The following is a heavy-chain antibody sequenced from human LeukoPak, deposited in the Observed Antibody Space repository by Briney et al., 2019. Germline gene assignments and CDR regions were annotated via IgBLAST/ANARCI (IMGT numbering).Heavy chain of an antibody. CDR1: GFSFSTST. CDR2: IGKTSRDM. CDR3: VRGDNRDY. Sequence: GGSLRLSCAASGFSFSTSTMNWVRQAPGKGLEWISSIGKTSRDMYYADSVRGRFSISRDNAKNSLFLLMNSLRVEDTSVYYCVRGDNRDYWGQGTLVTVSS. J-gene: IGHJ4*02. V-gene: IGHV3-21*01. D-gene: IGHD1-14*01.